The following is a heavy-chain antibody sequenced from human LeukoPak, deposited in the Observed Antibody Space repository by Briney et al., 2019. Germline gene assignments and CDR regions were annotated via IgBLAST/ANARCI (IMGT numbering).Heavy chain of an antibody. V-gene: IGHV4-30-4*01. J-gene: IGHJ4*02. Sequence: PSETLSLTCTVSGGSIGSGDYYWSWIRQPPGKGLEWIGYIYYSGSTYYNPSLKSRVTISVDTSKNQFSLKLSSVTAADTAVYYCARGSRRQNNEDDYVWGSYRYTPYYFDYWGQGTLVTVSS. CDR2: IYYSGST. CDR3: ARGSRRQNNEDDYVWGSYRYTPYYFDY. CDR1: GGSIGSGDYY. D-gene: IGHD3-16*02.